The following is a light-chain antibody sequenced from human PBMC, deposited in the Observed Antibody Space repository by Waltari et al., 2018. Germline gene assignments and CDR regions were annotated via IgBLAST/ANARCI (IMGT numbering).Light chain of an antibody. J-gene: IGKJ4*01. Sequence: DIQLTQFPSTRSASVGDRVTITSRASQSVSFWLAWYQQKPGKDPQLLIYKASSLESGVPSRFSGSGSGTDCTLTISDLQPDDFATYYCQQYNDYSPLTFGGGTKVEIK. CDR2: KAS. CDR3: QQYNDYSPLT. V-gene: IGKV1-5*03. CDR1: QSVSFW.